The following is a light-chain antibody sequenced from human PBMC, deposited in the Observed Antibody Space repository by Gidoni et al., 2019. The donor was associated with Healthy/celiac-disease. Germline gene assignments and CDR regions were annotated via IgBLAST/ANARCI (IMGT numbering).Light chain of an antibody. CDR2: GNS. Sequence: QSVLTQPPSVSGASGQRVTISCTGRSSNIGAGYDVHWYQQLPGTAPKLLIYGNSNRPSGVPDRFSGSKSGTSASLASTGLQAEDEADYYCQSYDSSLSGSVVFGGGTKLTVL. J-gene: IGLJ2*01. CDR1: SSNIGAGYD. V-gene: IGLV1-40*01. CDR3: QSYDSSLSGSVV.